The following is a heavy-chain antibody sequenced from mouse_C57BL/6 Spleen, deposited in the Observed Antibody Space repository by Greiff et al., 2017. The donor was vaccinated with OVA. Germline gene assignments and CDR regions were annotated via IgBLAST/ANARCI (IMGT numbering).Heavy chain of an antibody. D-gene: IGHD4-1*01. CDR1: GFTFSSYT. CDR3: ARRGVGRDYFDY. CDR2: ISGGGGNT. J-gene: IGHJ2*01. Sequence: EVKVVESGGGLVKPGGSLKLSCAASGFTFSSYTMSWVRQTPEKRLEWVATISGGGGNTYYPDSVKGRFTISRDNAKNTLYLQMSSLRSEDTALYYCARRGVGRDYFDYWGQGTTLTVSS. V-gene: IGHV5-9*01.